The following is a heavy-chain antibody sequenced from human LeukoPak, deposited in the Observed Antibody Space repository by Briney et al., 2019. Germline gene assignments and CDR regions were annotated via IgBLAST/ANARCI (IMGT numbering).Heavy chain of an antibody. V-gene: IGHV3-74*01. J-gene: IGHJ4*02. CDR1: GITFNRYW. CDR3: ATEGPHNFDY. Sequence: GGSLRLSCVASGITFNRYWMHWVRQAPGKGLVWVASINFDGSVKTYADSVKGQFTISRDNAKNTLYVQMNSLTAEDMAVYYCATEGPHNFDYWGLGTLVTVSS. CDR2: INFDGSVK.